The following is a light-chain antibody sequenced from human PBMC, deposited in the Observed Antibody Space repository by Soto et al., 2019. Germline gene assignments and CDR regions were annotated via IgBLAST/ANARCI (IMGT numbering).Light chain of an antibody. V-gene: IGKV1-39*01. J-gene: IGKJ4*02. CDR3: QRSYRTPLA. CDR1: QGISCY. CDR2: AAS. Sequence: DIQLTQSRSSLSASVGDRATITCLLSQGISCYLNGAPHKPGNAPKLLIYAASRLQSGVPSRFRGSGSGTHFTLTISSLQPEDLATYYCQRSYRTPLAFGGGTTVDI.